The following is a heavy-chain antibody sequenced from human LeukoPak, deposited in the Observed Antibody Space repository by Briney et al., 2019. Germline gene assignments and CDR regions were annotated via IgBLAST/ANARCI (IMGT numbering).Heavy chain of an antibody. Sequence: ASVKVSCKASGYTFASYYMHWVRQAPGQGLEWMGIINPSGGSTSYAQEFQGRVTMTRDTSTSTVYMELSSLRSGDTAVYYCAVVTVVSPAYYFDYWGQGTQVTVSS. CDR1: GYTFASYY. CDR2: INPSGGST. V-gene: IGHV1-46*01. D-gene: IGHD4-23*01. J-gene: IGHJ4*02. CDR3: AVVTVVSPAYYFDY.